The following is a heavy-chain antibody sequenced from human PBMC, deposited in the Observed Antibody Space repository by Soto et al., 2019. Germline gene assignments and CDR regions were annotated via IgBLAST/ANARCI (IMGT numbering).Heavy chain of an antibody. V-gene: IGHV3-23*01. CDR3: AKDRSSSWLYYGMDV. Sequence: GGSLRLSCAASGFTFSSYAMSWVRQAPGKGLEWVSAISGSGGSTYYADSVKGRFTISRDNSKNTLYLQMNSLRAEDTAVYYCAKDRSSSWLYYGMDVWGQGTTVTVSS. J-gene: IGHJ6*02. CDR2: ISGSGGST. CDR1: GFTFSSYA. D-gene: IGHD6-13*01.